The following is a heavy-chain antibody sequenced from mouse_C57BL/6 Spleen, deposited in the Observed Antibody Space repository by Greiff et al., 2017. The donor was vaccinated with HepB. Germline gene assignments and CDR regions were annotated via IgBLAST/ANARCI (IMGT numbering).Heavy chain of an antibody. CDR3: ARPHYYGSTWFAY. Sequence: EVQLQQSGPELVKPGASVKMSCKASGYTFTDYNMHWVKQSHGKSLEWIGYINPNNGGTSYNQKFKGKATLTVNKSSSTAYMELRSLTSEDSAVYYCARPHYYGSTWFAYGGQGTLVTVSA. J-gene: IGHJ3*01. D-gene: IGHD1-1*01. V-gene: IGHV1-22*01. CDR1: GYTFTDYN. CDR2: INPNNGGT.